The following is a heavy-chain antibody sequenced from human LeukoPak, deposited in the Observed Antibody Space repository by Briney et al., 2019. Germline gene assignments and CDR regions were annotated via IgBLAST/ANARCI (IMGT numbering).Heavy chain of an antibody. Sequence: GGSLRLSCAVSGFTFSSYWRNWVRQAPGKGLEWVASIRQDGGEKSYVDSVKGRFTISRDNTKNSLYLQMSSLRAEDTAVYYCARDGTAAGLYFDLWGQGTLVTVSS. J-gene: IGHJ4*01. CDR1: GFTFSSYW. CDR2: IRQDGGEK. V-gene: IGHV3-7*01. D-gene: IGHD6-13*01. CDR3: ARDGTAAGLYFDL.